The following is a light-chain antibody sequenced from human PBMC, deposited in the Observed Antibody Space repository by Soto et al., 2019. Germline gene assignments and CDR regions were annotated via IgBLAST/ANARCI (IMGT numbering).Light chain of an antibody. J-gene: IGLJ1*01. CDR1: SSDVGGYNY. Sequence: QSALTQPASVSGSPGQSITISCTGTSSDVGGYNYVSWYQQHPGKAPKLMIYDVSNRPSGVSNRFSGSKSGNTASLTISGLQAEDEAAYYYSSYTSSSTRVFGTGTKVTVL. V-gene: IGLV2-14*01. CDR2: DVS. CDR3: SSYTSSSTRV.